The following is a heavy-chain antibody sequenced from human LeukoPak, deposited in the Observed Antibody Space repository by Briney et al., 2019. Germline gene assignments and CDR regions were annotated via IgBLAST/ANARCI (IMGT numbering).Heavy chain of an antibody. CDR1: GGSISSTNHY. CDR2: MSDSGST. V-gene: IGHV4-39*07. Sequence: KASETLSLTCTVSGGSISSTNHYCGWIRQPPGKGLEWIGSMSDSGSTYYNPSLKSRVIISKDTSKNQFSLKVSSVTAADTAVYYCARGLSTAAGANWGQGILVTVSS. CDR3: ARGLSTAAGAN. J-gene: IGHJ4*02. D-gene: IGHD6-13*01.